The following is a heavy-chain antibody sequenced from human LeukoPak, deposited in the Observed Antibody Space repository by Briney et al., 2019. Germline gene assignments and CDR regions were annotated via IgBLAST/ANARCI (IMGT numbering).Heavy chain of an antibody. V-gene: IGHV1-18*01. Sequence: ASVKVSCKASGYTFTSYGISWVRQAPGQGLEWMGWISGYNGNTDYAQKLQGRVTMTTDTSTSTVYMELRSLRSDDTAVYYCAREAFTTRCYDSWGQGTRVTVSS. J-gene: IGHJ4*02. CDR3: AREAFTTRCYDS. D-gene: IGHD4/OR15-4a*01. CDR2: ISGYNGNT. CDR1: GYTFTSYG.